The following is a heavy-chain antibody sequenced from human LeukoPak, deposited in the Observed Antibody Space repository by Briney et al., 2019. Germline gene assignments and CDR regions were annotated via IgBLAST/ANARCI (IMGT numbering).Heavy chain of an antibody. CDR1: VFTVSSNY. CDR3: ARGRFNMVRGAPLDH. Sequence: GSLRPSCAASVFTVSSNYMGWVRQAPGKGLEWVSVIYRGGSTYYADSVKGRFTISRDNSKNTLYVHKNSLRAEDTAVYYCARGRFNMVRGAPLDHWGQGTLVTVSS. J-gene: IGHJ4*02. V-gene: IGHV3-53*05. CDR2: IYRGGST. D-gene: IGHD3-10*01.